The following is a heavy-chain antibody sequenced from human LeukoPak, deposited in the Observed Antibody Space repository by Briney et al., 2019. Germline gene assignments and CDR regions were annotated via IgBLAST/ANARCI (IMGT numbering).Heavy chain of an antibody. Sequence: GGSLGLSCAASGFSFSSYAMSWVRQAPGKGLEWVSAIIGSGAGTYYADSVKGRFTISRDNSKNTLFLQMNSLRVEDTAVYYCARAGRGLRYFDWLTYDYWGQGTLVTVSS. D-gene: IGHD3-9*01. CDR2: IIGSGAGT. CDR3: ARAGRGLRYFDWLTYDY. CDR1: GFSFSSYA. V-gene: IGHV3-23*01. J-gene: IGHJ4*02.